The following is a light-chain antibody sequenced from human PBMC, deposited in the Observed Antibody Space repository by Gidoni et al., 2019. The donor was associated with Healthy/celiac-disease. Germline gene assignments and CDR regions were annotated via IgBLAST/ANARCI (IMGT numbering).Light chain of an antibody. CDR2: AAS. J-gene: IGKJ1*01. CDR1: QSISSY. V-gene: IGKV1-39*01. CDR3: QQSYSTPRT. Sequence: DIQMTQSPSSLSASVGDRVTITCGASQSISSYLNWYQQKPGKAPKLLIYAASSLQSGVPSRFSGSGSGTDFTLTISSLQPEDFATYYCQQSYSTPRTFGQGTKVETK.